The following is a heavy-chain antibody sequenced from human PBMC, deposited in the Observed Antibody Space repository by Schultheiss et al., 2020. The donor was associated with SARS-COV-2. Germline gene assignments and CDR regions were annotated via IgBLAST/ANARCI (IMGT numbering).Heavy chain of an antibody. CDR2: ISGSGGST. Sequence: GGSLRLSCAASGFTFSSYSMNWVRQAPGKGLEWVSAISGSGGSTYYADSVKGRFTISRDNSKNTLYLQMNSLRAEDTALYYCAKALKQAAGTNYYYYMDVWGKGTTVTVSS. D-gene: IGHD6-13*01. CDR1: GFTFSSYS. V-gene: IGHV3-23*01. CDR3: AKALKQAAGTNYYYYMDV. J-gene: IGHJ6*03.